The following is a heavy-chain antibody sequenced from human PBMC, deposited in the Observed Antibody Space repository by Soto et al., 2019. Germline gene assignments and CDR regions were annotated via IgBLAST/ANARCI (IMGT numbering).Heavy chain of an antibody. D-gene: IGHD2-15*01. CDR1: GFTFSNYW. CDR2: IDSDGSRI. CDR3: VRTSLVVAVATREDL. V-gene: IGHV3-74*01. Sequence: EVQLVESGGGLVQPGASLRLSCAASGFTFSNYWMHWVRQAPGKGLVWISRIDSDGSRITYADFVKRRFTISRDHAKNTVYLQMNSLTAEDTAVYYCVRTSLVVAVATREDLWGQGTLGTVSS. J-gene: IGHJ4*02.